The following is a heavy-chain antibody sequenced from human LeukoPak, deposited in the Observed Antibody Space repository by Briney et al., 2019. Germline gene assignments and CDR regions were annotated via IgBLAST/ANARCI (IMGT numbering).Heavy chain of an antibody. CDR2: IIPIFGTA. D-gene: IGHD3-22*01. CDR3: ARIRWGSGYAQLDY. J-gene: IGHJ4*02. Sequence: SVKVSCKASGGTFSSYAISWVRQAPGQGLEWMGGIIPIFGTANYAQKFQGRVTITADKFTSTAYMELSSLRSEDTAVYYCARIRWGSGYAQLDYWGQGTLVTVSS. CDR1: GGTFSSYA. V-gene: IGHV1-69*06.